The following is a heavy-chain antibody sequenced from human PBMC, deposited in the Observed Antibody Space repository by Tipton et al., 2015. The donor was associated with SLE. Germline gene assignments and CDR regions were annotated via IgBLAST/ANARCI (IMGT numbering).Heavy chain of an antibody. Sequence: TLSLTCTVSGGSISSHYWSWIRRPPGKALEWIAYINYSGSTNYNPSLKSRVTMSVDTSKNQFSLQLNSVTAADTALYYCARGGWSLGFWGRGTLVTVSS. CDR2: INYSGST. CDR3: ARGGWSLGF. V-gene: IGHV4-59*11. D-gene: IGHD2-15*01. J-gene: IGHJ4*02. CDR1: GGSISSHY.